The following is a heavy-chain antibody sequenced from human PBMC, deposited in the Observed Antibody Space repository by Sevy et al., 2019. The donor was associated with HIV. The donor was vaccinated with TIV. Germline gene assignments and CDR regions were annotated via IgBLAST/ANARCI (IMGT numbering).Heavy chain of an antibody. CDR3: AKDLYCTGGSCYGMDV. CDR1: GFTFSSYG. V-gene: IGHV3-30*18. D-gene: IGHD2-15*01. CDR2: ISYDGSNK. Sequence: GGSLRLSCAASGFTFSSYGMHWVRQAPGKGLEWVAVISYDGSNKYYADSVKGRFTISRDNSKNTLYLQMNSLRAEDTAVYYCAKDLYCTGGSCYGMDVWGQRTTVTVSS. J-gene: IGHJ6*02.